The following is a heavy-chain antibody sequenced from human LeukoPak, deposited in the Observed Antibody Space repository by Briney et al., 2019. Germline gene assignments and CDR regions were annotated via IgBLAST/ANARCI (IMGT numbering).Heavy chain of an antibody. CDR2: INHSGST. Sequence: SETLSLTCAVYGGSFGGCDWSWIRLPPGKGLEWIGEINHSGSTNYNPSLKSRVTISVDTSKNQFSLKLSSVAATDTAVYYCAKDLGPYSYGVDGFDYWGQGTLVTVSS. CDR1: GGSFGGCD. V-gene: IGHV4-34*01. D-gene: IGHD2-21*02. J-gene: IGHJ4*02. CDR3: AKDLGPYSYGVDGFDY.